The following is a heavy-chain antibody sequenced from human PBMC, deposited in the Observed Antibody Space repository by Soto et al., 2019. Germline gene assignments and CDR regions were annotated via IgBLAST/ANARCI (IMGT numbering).Heavy chain of an antibody. CDR3: ARVAYQCLEI. V-gene: IGHV1-46*04. J-gene: IGHJ4*02. CDR1: GYTFTSHH. CDR2: INPSDGGT. Sequence: QVQLAQSGAEVKNPGASVKVSCRATGYTFTSHHVHWVRQAPGQGLEWMGIINPSDGGTLYGQKLQGRVTMTRDTSASTVYMELSSLTSEDSAVYFCARVAYQCLEIWGQGTLVTVSS. D-gene: IGHD3-16*01.